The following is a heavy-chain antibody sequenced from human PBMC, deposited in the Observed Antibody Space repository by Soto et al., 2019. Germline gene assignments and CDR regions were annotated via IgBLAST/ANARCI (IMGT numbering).Heavy chain of an antibody. V-gene: IGHV4-39*01. Sequence: SETLSLTCTVSGGSISISSYYLGWIRQPPGKGLEWIGSIYYSGSTYYNPSLKGRVTISVDTSKNQFSLKLSSVTAADTDVYYGVVIIGSYYYYYGTDVWGQGTRVTVSS. CDR2: IYYSGST. D-gene: IGHD3-3*01. CDR1: GGSISISSYY. J-gene: IGHJ6*02. CDR3: VVIIGSYYYYYGTDV.